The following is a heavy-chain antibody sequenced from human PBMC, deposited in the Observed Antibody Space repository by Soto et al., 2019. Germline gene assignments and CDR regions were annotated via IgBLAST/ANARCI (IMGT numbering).Heavy chain of an antibody. CDR1: GFTFSSYA. V-gene: IGHV3-23*01. J-gene: IGHJ4*02. D-gene: IGHD2-2*02. Sequence: PGGSLRLSCAASGFTFSSYAMSWVRQAPGKGLEWVSAISGSGGSTYYADSVKGRFTISRDNSENTLYLQMNSLRAEDTAVYYCAKVSCSSTSCYTYFDYWGQGTLVTVSS. CDR2: ISGSGGST. CDR3: AKVSCSSTSCYTYFDY.